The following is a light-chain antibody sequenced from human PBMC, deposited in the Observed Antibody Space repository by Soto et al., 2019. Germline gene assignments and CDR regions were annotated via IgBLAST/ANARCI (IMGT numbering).Light chain of an antibody. CDR2: DVR. CDR3: SSYTSSTPYV. CDR1: SSDVGGYNY. J-gene: IGLJ1*01. Sequence: QSVLTQPASVSGSPGQSITISCTGTSSDVGGYNYVSWYQQHPGKAHKLMIYDVRNRPSGVSNRFSGSKSGNTASLTSSGLQAEDEDEYYCSSYTSSTPYVFGPGTKLTVL. V-gene: IGLV2-14*01.